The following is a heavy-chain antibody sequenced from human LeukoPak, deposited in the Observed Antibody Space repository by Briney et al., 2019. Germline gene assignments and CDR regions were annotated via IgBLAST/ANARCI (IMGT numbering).Heavy chain of an antibody. CDR2: INSDGSST. J-gene: IGHJ4*02. CDR3: ARGRVAGYIDY. CDR1: GFTFSSYW. Sequence: GGSLRLSCAASGFTFSSYWMHWVRQAPGKGLVWVSRINSDGSSTSYADSVKGRFTISRDNAKNTLYLQMNSLRAEDTAVCYCARGRVAGYIDYWGQGTLVTVSS. D-gene: IGHD6-19*01. V-gene: IGHV3-74*01.